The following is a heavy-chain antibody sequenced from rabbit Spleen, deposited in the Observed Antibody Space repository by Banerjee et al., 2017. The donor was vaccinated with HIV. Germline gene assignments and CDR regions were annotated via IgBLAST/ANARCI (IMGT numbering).Heavy chain of an antibody. CDR1: GFSFSDRDV. D-gene: IGHD1-1*01. Sequence: QEQLEESGGGLVKPEGSLTLTCKASGFSFSDRDVMCWVRQAPGKGLEWIACINTATGKAVYASWAKGRFTISKTSSTTVTLQMTSLTAADTATYVCARDLVAVIGWNFNLWGPGTLVTVS. CDR2: INTATGKA. J-gene: IGHJ4*01. V-gene: IGHV1S45*01. CDR3: ARDLVAVIGWNFNL.